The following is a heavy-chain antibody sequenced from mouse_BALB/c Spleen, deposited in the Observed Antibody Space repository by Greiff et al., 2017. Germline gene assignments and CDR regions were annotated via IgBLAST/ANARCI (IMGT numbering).Heavy chain of an antibody. D-gene: IGHD2-14*01. Sequence: QVQLKQSGPGLVAPSQSLSITCTVSGFSLTSYGVHWVRQPPGKGLEWLGVIWAGGSTNYNSALMSRLSISKDNSKSQVFLKMNSLQTDDTAMYYFARNNYRYSIFDYWGQGTTLTVSS. CDR3: ARNNYRYSIFDY. V-gene: IGHV2-9*02. CDR1: GFSLTSYG. J-gene: IGHJ2*01. CDR2: IWAGGST.